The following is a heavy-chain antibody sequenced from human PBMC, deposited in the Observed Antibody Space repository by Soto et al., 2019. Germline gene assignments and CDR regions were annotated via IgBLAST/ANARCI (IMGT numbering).Heavy chain of an antibody. CDR3: AREGYSSGWYLGGAFDI. Sequence: SETLSLTCTVSGGSISSSSYYWGWIRQPPGKGLEWIGEINHSGSTNYNPSLKSRVTISVDTSKNQFSLKLSSVTAADTAVYYCAREGYSSGWYLGGAFDIWGQGTMVTVSS. V-gene: IGHV4-39*07. D-gene: IGHD6-19*01. CDR1: GGSISSSSYY. J-gene: IGHJ3*02. CDR2: INHSGST.